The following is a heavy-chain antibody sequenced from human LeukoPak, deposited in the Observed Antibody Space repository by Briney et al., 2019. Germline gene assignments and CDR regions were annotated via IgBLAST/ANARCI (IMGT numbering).Heavy chain of an antibody. CDR1: GFTLSSYW. CDR2: IKEDGSEK. CDR3: ARDWVAGVPFDAFDI. D-gene: IGHD3-10*01. Sequence: GGSLRLSCAASGFTLSSYWMSWVRQAPGKGLEWVANIKEDGSEKYYVDSVKGRFTISRDNAQNSVYLHMNSLTAENTALYYCARDWVAGVPFDAFDIWGQGTMVSVSS. V-gene: IGHV3-7*03. J-gene: IGHJ3*02.